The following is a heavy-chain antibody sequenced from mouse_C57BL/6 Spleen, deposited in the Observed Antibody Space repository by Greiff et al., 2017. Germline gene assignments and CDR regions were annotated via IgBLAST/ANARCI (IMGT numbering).Heavy chain of an antibody. CDR3: AREIYDGYSAWFAY. V-gene: IGHV1-82*01. J-gene: IGHJ3*01. CDR2: IYPGDGDT. Sequence: QVQLQQSGPELVKPGASVKISCKASGYEFSSSWMNWVKQRPGKGLEWIGRIYPGDGDTNYNGKFKGKATLTADKSSSTAYMQLSSLTSEDSAVYFCAREIYDGYSAWFAYWGQGTLVTVSA. D-gene: IGHD2-3*01. CDR1: GYEFSSSW.